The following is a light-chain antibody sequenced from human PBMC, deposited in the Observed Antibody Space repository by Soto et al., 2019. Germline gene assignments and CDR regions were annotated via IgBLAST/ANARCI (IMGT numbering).Light chain of an antibody. CDR2: DVS. CDR1: SSDVGGYNY. CDR3: SSYTSSSTLLYV. J-gene: IGLJ1*01. Sequence: QSALTQPASVSGSPGQSITISCTGTSSDVGGYNYVSWYQQHPGKAPKLMIYDVSNRTSGVSNRFSGSKSGNTASLTISGLQDEDEAYSSGSSYTSSSTLLYVFGTGTKVTVL. V-gene: IGLV2-14*01.